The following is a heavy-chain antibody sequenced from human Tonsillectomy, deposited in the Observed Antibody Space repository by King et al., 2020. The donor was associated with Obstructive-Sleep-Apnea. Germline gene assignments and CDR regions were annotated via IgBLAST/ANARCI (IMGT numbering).Heavy chain of an antibody. D-gene: IGHD3-22*01. CDR3: ARGNAAKYDTSGYDS. V-gene: IGHV3-7*03. Sequence: VQLVESGGGLVQPGGSLRISCAASGFPFSNFWMSWVRQAPGKGLEWVANIKEDGSEEHYVDSVKGRFTISSDNVKKSQYLQMNSLRAEDTAVYYCARGNAAKYDTSGYDSWGQGTLVVVSS. CDR1: GFPFSNFW. J-gene: IGHJ4*02. CDR2: IKEDGSEE.